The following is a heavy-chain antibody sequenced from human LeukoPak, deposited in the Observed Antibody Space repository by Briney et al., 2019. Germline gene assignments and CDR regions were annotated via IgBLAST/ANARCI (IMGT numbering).Heavy chain of an antibody. V-gene: IGHV3-53*01. J-gene: IGHJ4*02. Sequence: GGSLRLSCAASGFTVITNDMTWVRQVPGKGLEWVSVLYSDGNTKYSDSVQGGFTISRDNSKNTLYLEMNSLSPDDTAVYYCARGVEPLAANTLAYWGQGTLVTVSS. CDR3: ARGVEPLAANTLAY. D-gene: IGHD1-14*01. CDR1: GFTVITND. CDR2: LYSDGNT.